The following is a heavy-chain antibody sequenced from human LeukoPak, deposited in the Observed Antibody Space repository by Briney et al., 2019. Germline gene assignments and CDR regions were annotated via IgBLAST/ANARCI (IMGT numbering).Heavy chain of an antibody. CDR2: IYSAGST. CDR1: EITVSNNF. D-gene: IGHD6-19*01. V-gene: IGHV3-66*01. Sequence: PGGSLRLSCAAPEITVSNNFMTWVRQAPGKGLEWVSVIYSAGSTDYADSVKGRFTISSDSSKNTLYLQMNSLRAEDTAVYYCATSKYSSGWYYFEYWGQGTLVTVSS. CDR3: ATSKYSSGWYYFEY. J-gene: IGHJ4*02.